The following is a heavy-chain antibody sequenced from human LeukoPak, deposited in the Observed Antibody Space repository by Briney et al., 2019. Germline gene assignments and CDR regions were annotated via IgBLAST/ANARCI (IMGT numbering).Heavy chain of an antibody. J-gene: IGHJ4*02. D-gene: IGHD1-26*01. CDR1: GFTFSSYA. V-gene: IGHV3-30-3*01. Sequence: PGGSLRLSCAASGFTFSSYAMHWVRQAPGKGLEWVAVISYDGSNKYYADPVKGRFTISRDNSKNTLYLQMNSLRAEDTAVYYCARDKGIVGATLDYWGQGTLVTVSS. CDR2: ISYDGSNK. CDR3: ARDKGIVGATLDY.